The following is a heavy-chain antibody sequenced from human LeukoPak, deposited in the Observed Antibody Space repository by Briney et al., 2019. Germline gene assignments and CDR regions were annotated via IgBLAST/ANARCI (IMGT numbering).Heavy chain of an antibody. CDR3: ARRSSSGWYGFDY. CDR1: GGSISSYY. J-gene: IGHJ4*02. CDR2: IYYSGST. D-gene: IGHD6-19*01. Sequence: SQTLSLTCTVSGGSISSYYWSWIRQPPGKGLEWIGYIYYSGSTNYNPSLKSRVTISVDTSKNQFSLKLSSVTAADTAVYYCARRSSSGWYGFDYWGQGTLVTVSS. V-gene: IGHV4-59*08.